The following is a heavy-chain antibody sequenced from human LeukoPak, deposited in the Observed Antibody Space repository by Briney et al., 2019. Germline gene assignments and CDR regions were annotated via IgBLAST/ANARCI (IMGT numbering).Heavy chain of an antibody. CDR2: IWYDGSYK. J-gene: IGHJ4*02. D-gene: IGHD6-13*01. V-gene: IGHV3-33*01. CDR1: GFSFNTYG. CDR3: ARQDSSSWFIDY. Sequence: PGGALTLSYAASGFSFNTYGMHWVRQAPAKGLEWVEVIWYDGSYKYYADSVKGRFTISRDNSKNTLYLQMNSLRAEDTAVYYCARQDSSSWFIDYWGQGTRVSDSS.